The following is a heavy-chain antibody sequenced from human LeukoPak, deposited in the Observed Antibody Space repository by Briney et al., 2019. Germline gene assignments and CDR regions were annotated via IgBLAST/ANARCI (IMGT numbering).Heavy chain of an antibody. CDR3: ARHNREYASDSPLDY. CDR1: GYSFTTYW. D-gene: IGHD1-14*01. Sequence: GESLKISCKGSGYSFTTYWIVWVRQMPGKGLEWMGIIYPGDSDTRYSPSFQGQVTISADKSISAAYLQWSSLKASHTAIYYCARHNREYASDSPLDYWGQGTLVTVSS. CDR2: IYPGDSDT. V-gene: IGHV5-51*01. J-gene: IGHJ4*02.